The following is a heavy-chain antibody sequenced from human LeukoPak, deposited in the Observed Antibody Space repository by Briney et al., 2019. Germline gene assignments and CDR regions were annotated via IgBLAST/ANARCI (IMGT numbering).Heavy chain of an antibody. V-gene: IGHV3-30*02. J-gene: IGHJ4*02. D-gene: IGHD4-11*01. CDR3: VKDRSAMTTPYFDY. CDR2: IWFDGTNK. Sequence: HPGGSLRLSCAASGFTFSSYGMHWVRQAPGRGLEWVAVIWFDGTNKYYADSVKGRFTISRDNSKNTLYLQMSSLRAEDTAVYYCVKDRSAMTTPYFDYWGQGTLVTVSS. CDR1: GFTFSSYG.